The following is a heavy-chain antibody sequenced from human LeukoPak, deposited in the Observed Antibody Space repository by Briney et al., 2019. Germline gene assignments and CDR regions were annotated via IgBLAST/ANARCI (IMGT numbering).Heavy chain of an antibody. CDR1: GYSFSSYW. CDR2: IDLSDSYT. Sequence: RGESLKISCQGSGYSFSSYWITWVRQMPGKGLEWMGRIDLSDSYTSYSPPFQGHVTISADKSISTAFLEWSSLRASDTAIYYCARHYPPGNWLDPWGQGTLVTVSS. J-gene: IGHJ5*02. D-gene: IGHD3-10*01. CDR3: ARHYPPGNWLDP. V-gene: IGHV5-10-1*01.